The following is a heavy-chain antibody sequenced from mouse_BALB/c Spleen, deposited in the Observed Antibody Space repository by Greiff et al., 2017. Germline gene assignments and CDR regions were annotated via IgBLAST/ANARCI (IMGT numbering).Heavy chain of an antibody. D-gene: IGHD1-1*01. CDR2: IWAGGST. CDR1: GFSLTSYG. J-gene: IGHJ3*01. CDR3: ASYGSSPFAY. V-gene: IGHV2-9*02. Sequence: VKLMESGPGLVAPSQSLSITCTVSGFSLTSYGVHWVRQPPGKGLEWLGVIWAGGSTNYNSALMSRLSISKDNSKSQVFLKMNSLQTDDTAMYYCASYGSSPFAYWGQGTLVTVSA.